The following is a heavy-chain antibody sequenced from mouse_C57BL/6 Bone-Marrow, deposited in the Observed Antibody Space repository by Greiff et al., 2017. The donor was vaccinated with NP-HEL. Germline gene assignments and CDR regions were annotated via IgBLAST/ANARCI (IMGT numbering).Heavy chain of an antibody. D-gene: IGHD1-1*02. J-gene: IGHJ2*01. CDR3: AREGNRALWNY. CDR2: IYPRSGNT. Sequence: VQRVESGAELARPGASVKLSCKASGYTFTSYGISWVKQRTGQGLEWIGEIYPRSGNTYYNEKFKGKATLTADKSSSTAYMELRSLTSEDSAVYFCAREGNRALWNYWGQGTTLTVSS. V-gene: IGHV1-81*01. CDR1: GYTFTSYG.